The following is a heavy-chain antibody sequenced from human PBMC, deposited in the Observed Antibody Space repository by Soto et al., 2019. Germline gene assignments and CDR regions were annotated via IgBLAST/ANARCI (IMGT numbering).Heavy chain of an antibody. V-gene: IGHV3-23*01. CDR1: GFTFSSYG. CDR3: AKDSATFGRFDY. D-gene: IGHD3-3*01. CDR2: ISGSGVTT. J-gene: IGHJ4*02. Sequence: PGGSLRLSCAASGFTFSSYGMGWVRQPPGKGLEWVSAISGSGVTTYYADSVKGRFTISRDNSKNTLYLQMNSLRAEDTAVYYCAKDSATFGRFDYWGQGTLVTVSS.